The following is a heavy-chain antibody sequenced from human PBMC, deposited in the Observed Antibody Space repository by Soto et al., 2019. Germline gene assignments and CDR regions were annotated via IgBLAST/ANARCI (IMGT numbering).Heavy chain of an antibody. V-gene: IGHV3-21*01. CDR3: ARGGDIVATVHFDY. J-gene: IGHJ4*02. D-gene: IGHD5-12*01. CDR2: ISSSSSYI. CDR1: GFTFSSYS. Sequence: EVQLVESGGGLVKPGGSLRLSCAASGFTFSSYSMNWVRQAPGKGLEWVSSISSSSSYIYYADSVKGRFTISRDNAKNSLYLQMNSLRAEDTAMYYCARGGDIVATVHFDYWGQGTLVTVSS.